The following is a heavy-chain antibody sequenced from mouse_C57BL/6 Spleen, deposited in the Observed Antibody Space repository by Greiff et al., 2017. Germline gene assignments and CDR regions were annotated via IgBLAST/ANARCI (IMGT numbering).Heavy chain of an antibody. CDR3: ARSSSGFFAY. V-gene: IGHV1-55*01. CDR2: IYPGSGST. Sequence: QVQLQQPGAELVMPGASVKMSCKASGYTFTSYWITWVKQRPGQGLEWIGDIYPGSGSTNYNEKFKSKATLTVDKSSSTAYMQLSSLTSEDSAVYYCARSSSGFFAYWGQGTLVTVSA. J-gene: IGHJ3*01. D-gene: IGHD3-2*02. CDR1: GYTFTSYW.